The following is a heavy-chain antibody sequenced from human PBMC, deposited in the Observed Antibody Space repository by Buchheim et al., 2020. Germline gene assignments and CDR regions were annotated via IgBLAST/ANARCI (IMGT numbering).Heavy chain of an antibody. Sequence: QVQLVESGGGLVKPGGSLRLSCAASGFTFSDYYMSWIRQAPGKGLEWVSYISSSSSYTNYADSVKGRFTISRDNAKNSLYLQRNSLRAVDTAVYYCARELGYCSSTSCSARGYYYYGMDVWGQGTT. V-gene: IGHV3-11*06. J-gene: IGHJ6*02. D-gene: IGHD2-2*01. CDR2: ISSSSSYT. CDR1: GFTFSDYY. CDR3: ARELGYCSSTSCSARGYYYYGMDV.